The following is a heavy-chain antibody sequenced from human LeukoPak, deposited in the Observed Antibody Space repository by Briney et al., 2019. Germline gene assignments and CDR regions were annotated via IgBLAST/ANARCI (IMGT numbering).Heavy chain of an antibody. Sequence: SETLSLTCIVSGGSISSGDYYWSWIRQPPGKGLEWIGYIYNRGSTYHNPSLKSRVTISLDTSKNQFSLQLTSVTAADAAVYYCARSSDSSGYYGGGIIDYWGQGTLVTVSS. V-gene: IGHV4-30-4*01. CDR1: GGSISSGDYY. J-gene: IGHJ4*02. D-gene: IGHD6-19*01. CDR3: ARSSDSSGYYGGGIIDY. CDR2: IYNRGST.